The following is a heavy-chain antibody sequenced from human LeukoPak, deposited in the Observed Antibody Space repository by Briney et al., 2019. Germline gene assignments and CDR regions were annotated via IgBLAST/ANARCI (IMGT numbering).Heavy chain of an antibody. D-gene: IGHD3-10*01. Sequence: GGSLRLSCAASGISFSDHYMDWVRQAPGRGLEWVGRIRNGVNSYTTEYAASVKGRFTISREDSQNSLSLQMNSLKTEDTAVYYCATYGSEGYVNYYYYGLDVWGQGTTVIVSS. J-gene: IGHJ6*02. CDR2: IRNGVNSYTT. V-gene: IGHV3-72*01. CDR1: GISFSDHY. CDR3: ATYGSEGYVNYYYYGLDV.